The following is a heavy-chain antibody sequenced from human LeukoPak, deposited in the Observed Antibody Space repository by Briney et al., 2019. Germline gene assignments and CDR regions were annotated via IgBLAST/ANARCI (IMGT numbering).Heavy chain of an antibody. CDR2: LYYSGST. Sequence: PSETLSLTCTVSGGPIRSSTYYWGWIRQPPGKGLEWIGNLYYSGSTYYNPSLKSRVTISVDTSKNHFSLKLSSVTAADTAVYYCARARGGYCSSTSCYTGRHYFDYWGQGTLVTVSS. CDR3: ARARGGYCSSTSCYTGRHYFDY. CDR1: GGPIRSSTYY. D-gene: IGHD2-2*02. V-gene: IGHV4-39*02. J-gene: IGHJ4*02.